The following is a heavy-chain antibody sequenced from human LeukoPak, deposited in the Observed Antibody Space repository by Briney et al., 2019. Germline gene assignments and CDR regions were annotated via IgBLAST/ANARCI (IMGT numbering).Heavy chain of an antibody. CDR2: IYYSGST. CDR1: GGSISSSSYY. V-gene: IGHV4-39*07. Sequence: SETLSLTCTVSGGSISSSSYYWGWIRQPPGKGLEWIGSIYYSGSTYYNPSLKSRVTISVDTSKNQFSLKLSSVTAADTAVYYCARGMGDYGGNSRYFDLWGRGTLVTVSS. J-gene: IGHJ2*01. CDR3: ARGMGDYGGNSRYFDL. D-gene: IGHD4-23*01.